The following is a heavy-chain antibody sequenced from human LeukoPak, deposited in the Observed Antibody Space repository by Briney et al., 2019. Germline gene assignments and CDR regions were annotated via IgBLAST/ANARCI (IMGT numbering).Heavy chain of an antibody. CDR2: IKQDGSEK. CDR3: ARNWGLDY. D-gene: IGHD7-27*01. Sequence: GGSLRLSCAASGFTFSNYWMNWVRQAPGKGLEWVADIKQDGSEKYYVDSVKGRFTISRDNAMNSLYLQMNSLRAEDTAVYYCARNWGLDYWGQGTLVTVSS. J-gene: IGHJ4*02. V-gene: IGHV3-7*01. CDR1: GFTFSNYW.